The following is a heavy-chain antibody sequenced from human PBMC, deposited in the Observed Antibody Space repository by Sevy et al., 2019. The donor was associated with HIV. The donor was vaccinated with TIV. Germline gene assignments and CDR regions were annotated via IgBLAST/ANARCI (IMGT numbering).Heavy chain of an antibody. Sequence: GGSLRLSCTASGFTFRNAWMTWVRQVPGKGLEWVGRIRNDPDGGTTDYAAPVRGRFTISRDDSKNTLYLQMNSLKSADXAVYYCSTDFVVQSGYSYDFSTFNPDLPHNSGADVWGQGTTVTVSS. J-gene: IGHJ6*02. V-gene: IGHV3-15*01. D-gene: IGHD5-12*01. CDR3: STDFVVQSGYSYDFSTFNPDLPHNSGADV. CDR2: IRNDPDGGTT. CDR1: GFTFRNAW.